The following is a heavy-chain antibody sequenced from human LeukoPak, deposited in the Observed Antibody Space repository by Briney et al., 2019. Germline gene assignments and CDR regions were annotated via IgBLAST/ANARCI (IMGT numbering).Heavy chain of an antibody. J-gene: IGHJ4*02. CDR1: GDSISSGDYY. CDR3: ARVTGYMAEDFFDY. CDR2: IYYSGST. D-gene: IGHD6-13*01. Sequence: PSETLSLTCTVSGDSISSGDYYWSWIRQPAGKGLEWIGYIYYSGSTNYNPSLKSRVTISVDTSRNQFSLRLSSVTAADTAVYYCARVTGYMAEDFFDYWGQGTLVTVSS. V-gene: IGHV4-61*10.